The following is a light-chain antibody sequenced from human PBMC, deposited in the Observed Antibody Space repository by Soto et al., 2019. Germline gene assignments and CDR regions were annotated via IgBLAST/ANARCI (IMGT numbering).Light chain of an antibody. CDR1: QSVSSY. J-gene: IGKJ1*01. Sequence: EIVLTQSPATLSLSPGERSTVSCMSSQSVSSYLAWYQQKPGQAPRLLIYDASNRATGIPARFSGSGSGTDFTLTISSLEPEDFAVYYCQQRSNWPPWTFGQGTKVDI. V-gene: IGKV3-11*01. CDR3: QQRSNWPPWT. CDR2: DAS.